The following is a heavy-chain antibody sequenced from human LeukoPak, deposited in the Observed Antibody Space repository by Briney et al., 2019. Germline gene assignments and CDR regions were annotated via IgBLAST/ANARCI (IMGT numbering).Heavy chain of an antibody. J-gene: IGHJ3*02. CDR3: ARHLSSGYYVDAFDI. V-gene: IGHV4-59*01. CDR1: GGSISSYY. Sequence: SETLSLTCTVSGGSISSYYWSWIRQPPGKGLEWIGYIYYSGSTNYNPSFKSRVTISVDTSKNQFSLKLSSVTAADTAVYYCARHLSSGYYVDAFDIWGQGTMVTVSS. CDR2: IYYSGST. D-gene: IGHD3-22*01.